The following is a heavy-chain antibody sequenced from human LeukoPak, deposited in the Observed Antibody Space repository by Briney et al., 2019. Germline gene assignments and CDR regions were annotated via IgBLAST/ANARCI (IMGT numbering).Heavy chain of an antibody. J-gene: IGHJ4*02. V-gene: IGHV3-9*01. CDR3: AKISGSRFGVVIVRDVDY. CDR1: GFTFDDYA. Sequence: GRSLRLSCAASGFTFDDYAMHWVRQAPGKGLEWVSGISWNSGSIGYADSVKGRFTVSRDNAKNSLYLQMNSLRVEDTAVHFCAKISGSRFGVVIVRDVDYWGQGTLVTVSS. CDR2: ISWNSGSI. D-gene: IGHD3-3*01.